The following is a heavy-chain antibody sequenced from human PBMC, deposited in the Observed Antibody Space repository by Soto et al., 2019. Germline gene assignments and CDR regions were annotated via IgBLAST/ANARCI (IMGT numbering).Heavy chain of an antibody. CDR3: AKHIDWSGFDY. CDR2: IYSDGTM. J-gene: IGHJ4*02. D-gene: IGHD3-9*01. CDR1: GFIVSSDF. V-gene: IGHV3-53*01. Sequence: EVQLVESGGGLIQPGGSLRLSCAASGFIVSSDFMSWVRQSPGKGLEWVSIIYSDGTMYHADSVKGRFIISRDNSKNTSYLQMNSLRVEDTAVYYCAKHIDWSGFDYWGQGVLVTVSS.